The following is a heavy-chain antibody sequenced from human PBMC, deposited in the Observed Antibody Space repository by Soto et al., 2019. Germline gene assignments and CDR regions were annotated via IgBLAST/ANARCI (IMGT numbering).Heavy chain of an antibody. CDR1: GGSISSRSYS. V-gene: IGHV4-39*01. Sequence: QLQLQESGPGLLKPSETLSLTCSVSGGSISSRSYSWGWIRQPPGKGLEWIGTIYYSENTYYNPSLKSRVTISVDTSKNQFSLTLSSVTAADTAVYYCAKLAGYCSGNSCHGDYAMDVWGQGTTVTVSS. CDR2: IYYSENT. D-gene: IGHD2-2*01. CDR3: AKLAGYCSGNSCHGDYAMDV. J-gene: IGHJ6*02.